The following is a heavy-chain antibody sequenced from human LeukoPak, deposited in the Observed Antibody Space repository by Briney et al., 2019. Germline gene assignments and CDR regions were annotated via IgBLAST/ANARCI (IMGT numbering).Heavy chain of an antibody. CDR3: ARAEYSSSLDY. CDR1: GGSFSDYY. D-gene: IGHD6-13*01. CDR2: INHSGST. V-gene: IGHV4-34*01. J-gene: IGHJ4*02. Sequence: PSETLSLTCAVYGGSFSDYYWSWIRQPPGKGLEWIGEINHSGSTNYNPSLKSRVTISVDTSKNQFSLKLSSVTAADTAVYYCARAEYSSSLDYWGQGTLVTVSS.